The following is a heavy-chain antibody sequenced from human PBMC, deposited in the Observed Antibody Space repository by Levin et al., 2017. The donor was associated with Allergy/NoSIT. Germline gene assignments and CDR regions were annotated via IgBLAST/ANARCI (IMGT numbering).Heavy chain of an antibody. CDR1: GFTFSSYS. D-gene: IGHD1-26*01. CDR3: ARGGGGGSYQRLDY. J-gene: IGHJ4*02. Sequence: LSLTCAASGFTFSSYSMNWVRQAPGKGLEWVSSISSSSSYIYYADSVKGRFTISRDNAKNSLYLQMNSLRAEDTAVYYCARGGGGGSYQRLDYWGQGTLVTVSS. V-gene: IGHV3-21*01. CDR2: ISSSSSYI.